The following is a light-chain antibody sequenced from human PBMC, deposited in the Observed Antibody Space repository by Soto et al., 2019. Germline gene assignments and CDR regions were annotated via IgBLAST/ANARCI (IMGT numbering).Light chain of an antibody. J-gene: IGKJ4*01. CDR2: KAS. CDR1: QSISSW. CDR3: QQYNSYPLT. Sequence: DIQMTQSPSTLSASVGDRVTITCRASQSISSWLAWYQQKPGKAPNLLIYKASSLESGVPSRFSGSGSGTQFTLTISSLQPYDFATYYCQQYNSYPLTFGGGTTVEIK. V-gene: IGKV1-5*03.